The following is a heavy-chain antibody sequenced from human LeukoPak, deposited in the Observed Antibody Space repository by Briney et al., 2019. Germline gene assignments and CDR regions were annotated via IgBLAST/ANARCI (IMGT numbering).Heavy chain of an antibody. D-gene: IGHD2/OR15-2a*01. J-gene: IGHJ3*02. CDR1: GFTVSSNY. V-gene: IGHV3-23*01. CDR2: ISGSGGST. Sequence: GGSLRLSCAASGFTVSSNYMSWVRQAPGKGLEWVSAISGSGGSTYYADSVKGRFTISRDNSKNTLYLQMNSLRAEDTAVYYCAKDPTPFEGAFDIWGQGTMVTVSS. CDR3: AKDPTPFEGAFDI.